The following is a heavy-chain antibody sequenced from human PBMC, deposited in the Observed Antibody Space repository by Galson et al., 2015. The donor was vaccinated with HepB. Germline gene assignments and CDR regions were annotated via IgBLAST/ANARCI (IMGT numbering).Heavy chain of an antibody. CDR3: VRGYSGTYRADY. CDR1: GFTFSTYW. D-gene: IGHD1-26*01. CDR2: INGDGSST. Sequence: SLRLSCAASGFTFSTYWMHWVRQTPGEGLVWVSRINGDGSSTAYADSVKGRFTISRDSAKNTLRLQMNRLRAEDTAVYFCVRGYSGTYRADYWGQGTLVTVSS. J-gene: IGHJ4*02. V-gene: IGHV3-74*01.